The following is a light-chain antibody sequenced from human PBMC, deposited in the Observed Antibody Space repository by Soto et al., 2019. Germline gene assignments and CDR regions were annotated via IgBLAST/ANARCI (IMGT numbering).Light chain of an antibody. J-gene: IGKJ2*01. CDR2: GAS. CDR3: QQYNDWPPYT. CDR1: QRVGRN. V-gene: IGKV3-15*01. Sequence: EIMMTQSPATLSVSPGERATLSCRASQRVGRNLAWYQQKPGQGPRILIYGASTRATGIPARFSGSGSGTDFTLIISSLQSEDFSVYYCQQYNDWPPYTFGQGTKLEIK.